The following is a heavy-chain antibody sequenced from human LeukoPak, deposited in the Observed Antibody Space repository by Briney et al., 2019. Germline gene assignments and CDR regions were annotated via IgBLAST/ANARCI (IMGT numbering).Heavy chain of an antibody. Sequence: ASETLSLTCIVSGGSISSYYWSWIRQPAGKGLEWIGRIYTSGSTNYNPSLKSRVTMSVGTSKNQFSLKLSSVTAADTAVYYCARDKVVPASLGYMDVWGKGTTVTVSS. CDR2: IYTSGST. CDR3: ARDKVVPASLGYMDV. CDR1: GGSISSYY. D-gene: IGHD2-2*01. V-gene: IGHV4-4*07. J-gene: IGHJ6*03.